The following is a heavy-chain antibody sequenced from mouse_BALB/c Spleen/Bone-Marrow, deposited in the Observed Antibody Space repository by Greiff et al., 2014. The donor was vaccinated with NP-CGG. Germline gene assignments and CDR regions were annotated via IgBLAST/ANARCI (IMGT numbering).Heavy chain of an antibody. Sequence: VKLMESGPGLVAPSQSLSITCTVSGFSLTSYGVHWVRQPPGKGLEWLGVIWAGGSTNYNSALMSRLIISKDNSKSQVFLKMNGLQTDDTAIYYCARVYLWYFDVWGAGTTVTVSS. CDR1: GFSLTSYG. V-gene: IGHV2-9*02. D-gene: IGHD2-3*01. J-gene: IGHJ1*01. CDR2: IWAGGST. CDR3: ARVYLWYFDV.